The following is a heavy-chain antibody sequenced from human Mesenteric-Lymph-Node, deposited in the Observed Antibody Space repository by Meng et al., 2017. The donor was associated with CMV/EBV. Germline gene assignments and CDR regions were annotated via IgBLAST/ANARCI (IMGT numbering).Heavy chain of an antibody. Sequence: ASVKVSCKASGYTLTSYYMHWVRQAPGQGLEWMGIINPSGGSTSYAQKFQGRVTMTRDTSTSTVYMELSSLRSEDTAVYYCARVVGGSGSFYYYYGMDVWGQGTTVTVSS. CDR3: ARVVGGSGSFYYYYGMDV. J-gene: IGHJ6*02. D-gene: IGHD3-10*01. CDR1: GYTLTSYY. V-gene: IGHV1-46*01. CDR2: INPSGGST.